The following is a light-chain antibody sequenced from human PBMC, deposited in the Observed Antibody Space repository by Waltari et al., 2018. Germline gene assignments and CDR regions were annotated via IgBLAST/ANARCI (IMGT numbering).Light chain of an antibody. V-gene: IGKV3-20*01. CDR1: QSVTSGY. CDR3: QQYGRSPWT. J-gene: IGKJ1*01. Sequence: ESVLTQSPGTLSLSPGDRATLSCRASQSVTSGYLAWYQQKPGQAPTLLISGASRRASGIPDRFSGSGSGTDFTLAINRLEPEDFAVYYYQQYGRSPWTFGQGTKVEIK. CDR2: GAS.